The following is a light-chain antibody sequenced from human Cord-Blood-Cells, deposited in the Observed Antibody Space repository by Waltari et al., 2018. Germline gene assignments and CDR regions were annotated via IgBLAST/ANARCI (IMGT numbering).Light chain of an antibody. V-gene: IGKV3-11*01. CDR2: DAS. Sequence: EIVLTQSPAPLSLSPGERATLSCRASPSVSSYLAWYQQKPGQAPRLLIYDASNRATGIPARFSGSGSGTDFTLTISSLEPEDFAVYYCQQRSNWPPLTFGGGTKVEIK. J-gene: IGKJ4*01. CDR3: QQRSNWPPLT. CDR1: PSVSSY.